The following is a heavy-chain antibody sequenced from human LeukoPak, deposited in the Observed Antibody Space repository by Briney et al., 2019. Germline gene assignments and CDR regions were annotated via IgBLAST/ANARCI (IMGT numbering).Heavy chain of an antibody. Sequence: SETLSLTCTVSGGSISSYYWSWIRQSPGKGLEWIGYIYYSGSTNYNPSLKSRVTMSVDTSKNQFSLRLSSVTAADTAVYYCGREWSSGYWDYRGQGTLVTVSS. V-gene: IGHV4-59*01. D-gene: IGHD3-22*01. CDR2: IYYSGST. J-gene: IGHJ4*02. CDR1: GGSISSYY. CDR3: GREWSSGYWDY.